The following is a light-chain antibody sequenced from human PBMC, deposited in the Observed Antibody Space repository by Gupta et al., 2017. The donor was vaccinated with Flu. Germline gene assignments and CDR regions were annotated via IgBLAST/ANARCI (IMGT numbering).Light chain of an antibody. Sequence: SSELTQPSSVSVSPGHTATITCSGDILAKKYVRWFQQKPGQAPTLVIYKDSERPSGVPDRFSGSSSGTTASLTISGAQFEDEADYYCYSVTHDHRGMFGGGTKVTVL. CDR2: KDS. CDR1: ILAKKY. J-gene: IGLJ3*02. V-gene: IGLV3-27*01. CDR3: YSVTHDHRGM.